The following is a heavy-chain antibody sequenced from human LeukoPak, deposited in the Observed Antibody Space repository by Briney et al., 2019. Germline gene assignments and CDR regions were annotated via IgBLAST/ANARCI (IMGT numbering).Heavy chain of an antibody. D-gene: IGHD4-17*01. Sequence: TGGSLRLSCAASGFTVSSNYMSWVRQAPGKGLEWVSVIYSGGSTYYADSVKGRFTISRDNSKNTLYLQMNSLRAEDTAVYYCASSYGDYGYYFDYWGQGTLVTVSS. V-gene: IGHV3-66*01. J-gene: IGHJ4*02. CDR1: GFTVSSNY. CDR2: IYSGGST. CDR3: ASSYGDYGYYFDY.